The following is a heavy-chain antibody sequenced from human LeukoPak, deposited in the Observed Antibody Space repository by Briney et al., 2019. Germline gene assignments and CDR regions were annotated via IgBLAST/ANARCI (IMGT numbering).Heavy chain of an antibody. CDR3: ARGGGGMTVALFDR. D-gene: IGHD6-19*01. CDR1: GDSVSRTNAA. J-gene: IGHJ5*02. Sequence: SQTLSLTCVISGDSVSRTNAAWNWIRQSPSRGLEWLGRTYYRTKWYSDSAVSVKSRININADTSKNQFSLQLNSVTPEDTAVYYCARGGGGMTVALFDRWGQGTPVTVSS. CDR2: TYYRTKWYS. V-gene: IGHV6-1*01.